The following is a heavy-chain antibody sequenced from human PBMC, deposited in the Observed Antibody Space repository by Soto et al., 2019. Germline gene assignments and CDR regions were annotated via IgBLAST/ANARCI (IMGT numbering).Heavy chain of an antibody. D-gene: IGHD1-1*01. CDR1: GGTFSSYT. CDR2: IIPILGIA. CDR3: ARVSSGWGGYYYYMDV. Sequence: QVQLVQSGAEVKKPGSSVKVSCKASGGTFSSYTISWVRQSPGQWPEWMGRIIPILGIANYAQKFQGRVTITADKSTSTAYMELSSLRSEDTAVYYCARVSSGWGGYYYYMDVWGKGTTVTVSS. J-gene: IGHJ6*03. V-gene: IGHV1-69*02.